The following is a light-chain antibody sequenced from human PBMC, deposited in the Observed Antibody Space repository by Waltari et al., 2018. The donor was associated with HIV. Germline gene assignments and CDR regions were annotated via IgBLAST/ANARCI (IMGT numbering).Light chain of an antibody. CDR3: ASYTADDTLL. V-gene: IGLV2-14*01. CDR2: EVD. Sequence: SELSQPASVAACLGQSSTISCTGGASECTYYNFYSWYQHHPGKPPKLLLYEVDIRASGILVRFSGSKSGNTASLTISGLQIDDEAVYYCASYTADDTLLFGGGTTVTVL. CDR1: ASECTYYNF. J-gene: IGLJ2*01.